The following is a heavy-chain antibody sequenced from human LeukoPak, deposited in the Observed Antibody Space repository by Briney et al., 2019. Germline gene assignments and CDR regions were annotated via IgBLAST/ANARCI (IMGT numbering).Heavy chain of an antibody. V-gene: IGHV1-69*13. CDR2: IIPIFGTA. Sequence: SVKVSCKASGGTFSSYAISWVRQAPGQGLEWMGGIIPIFGTANYAQKFQGRVTITADESTSTAYMELSSLRSEDTAVYYCASHLVYCSSTSCYYYYYYYGMDVWGQGTTVTVSS. J-gene: IGHJ6*02. D-gene: IGHD2-2*01. CDR1: GGTFSSYA. CDR3: ASHLVYCSSTSCYYYYYYYGMDV.